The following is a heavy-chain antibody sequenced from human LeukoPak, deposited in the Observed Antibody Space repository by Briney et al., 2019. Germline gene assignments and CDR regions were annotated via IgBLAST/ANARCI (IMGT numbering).Heavy chain of an antibody. CDR1: GNTCSSSD. CDR2: MNPKSGKT. V-gene: IGHV1-8*01. Sequence: ASVKVSCTASGNTCSSSDINWVRQATEQGLEWMGWMNPKSGKTGYAQKFQGRVTMTRNTSISTAYMELSSLRSEDTAVYYCAREKWGEEDYWGQGTLVTVSS. CDR3: AREKWGEEDY. D-gene: IGHD1-26*01. J-gene: IGHJ4*02.